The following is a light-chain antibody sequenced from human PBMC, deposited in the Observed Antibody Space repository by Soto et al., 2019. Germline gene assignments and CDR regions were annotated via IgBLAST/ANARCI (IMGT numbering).Light chain of an antibody. Sequence: EIVMTQSPATLSVSPWERATLSCRASQSISSNVGWYQQRPGHAPRLLINGASARATGIPARVSGSGSGREFSLTISSLDSEDCAVYYCQQYNTWRQISFGQGTRLQI. J-gene: IGKJ5*01. V-gene: IGKV3-15*01. CDR2: GAS. CDR3: QQYNTWRQIS. CDR1: QSISSN.